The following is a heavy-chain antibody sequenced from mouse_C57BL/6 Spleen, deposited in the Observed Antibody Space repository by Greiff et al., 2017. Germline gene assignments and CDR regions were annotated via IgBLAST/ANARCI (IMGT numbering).Heavy chain of an antibody. Sequence: EVKLVESEGGLVQPGSSMKLSCTASGFTFSDYYMAWVRQVPEKGLEWVANINYDGSSTYYLDSLKSRFIISRDNAKNILYLQMSSLKSEDTATYYCARDNYGYGYAMDYWGQGTSVTVSS. J-gene: IGHJ4*01. CDR3: ARDNYGYGYAMDY. V-gene: IGHV5-16*01. CDR1: GFTFSDYY. D-gene: IGHD2-2*01. CDR2: INYDGSST.